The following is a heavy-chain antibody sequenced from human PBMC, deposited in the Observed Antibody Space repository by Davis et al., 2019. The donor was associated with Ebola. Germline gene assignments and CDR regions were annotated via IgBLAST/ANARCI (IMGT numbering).Heavy chain of an antibody. V-gene: IGHV4-39*01. CDR2: IYYSGST. Sequence: GSLRLSCTVSGGSISSSSYYWGWIRQPPGKGLEWIGSIYYSGSTYYNPSLKSRVTISVDTSKNQFSLKLSSVTAADTAVYYCARVYTHNWFDPWGQGTLVTVSS. D-gene: IGHD5-18*01. CDR1: GGSISSSSYY. CDR3: ARVYTHNWFDP. J-gene: IGHJ5*02.